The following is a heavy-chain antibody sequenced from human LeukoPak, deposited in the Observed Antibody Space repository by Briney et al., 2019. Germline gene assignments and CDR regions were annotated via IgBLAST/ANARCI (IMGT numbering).Heavy chain of an antibody. CDR3: ARGGLSSTGSDDAFDI. D-gene: IGHD3-16*01. V-gene: IGHV4-30-4*01. CDR2: IYYSGST. Sequence: SETLSLTCTVSGGSISSGDYYWGWIRQPPGKGLEWIGYIYYSGSTYYNPSLKSRVTISVDTSKNQFSLKLSSVTAADTAVYYCARGGLSSTGSDDAFDIWGQGTMVTVSS. J-gene: IGHJ3*02. CDR1: GGSISSGDYY.